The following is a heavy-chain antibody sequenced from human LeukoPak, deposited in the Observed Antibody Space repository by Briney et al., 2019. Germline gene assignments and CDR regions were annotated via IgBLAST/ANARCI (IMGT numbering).Heavy chain of an antibody. CDR1: EATFGSYG. D-gene: IGHD6-19*01. Sequence: GGSLRLSCAASEATFGSYGMSWVRQAPGKGLEWVASIRDSGETTYYADSVKGRFTISRENSKKTLFLIMDSLRVEDTAVYYCARTPLPIAVSAAYNWFDPWGQGAQVTVSS. CDR2: IRDSGETT. V-gene: IGHV3-23*01. CDR3: ARTPLPIAVSAAYNWFDP. J-gene: IGHJ5*02.